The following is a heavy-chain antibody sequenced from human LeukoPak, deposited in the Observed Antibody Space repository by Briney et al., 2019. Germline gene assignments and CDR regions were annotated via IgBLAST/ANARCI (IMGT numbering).Heavy chain of an antibody. CDR2: IKLDGSEK. Sequence: GGSLRLSCAASGFTFSSYWMTWVRQAPGKGLEWVANIKLDGSEKYYVDSVKGRFTISRDNAKNSLYPQMNSLRAEDTAMYYCARAPIGRAYAFDIWGQGTMVTVSS. V-gene: IGHV3-7*01. D-gene: IGHD1-26*01. CDR1: GFTFSSYW. CDR3: ARAPIGRAYAFDI. J-gene: IGHJ3*02.